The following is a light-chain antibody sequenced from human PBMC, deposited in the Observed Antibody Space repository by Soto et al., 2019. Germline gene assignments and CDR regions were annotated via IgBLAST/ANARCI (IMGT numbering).Light chain of an antibody. Sequence: QSALTRPASVSGSPGQSITMSCTGTSSDVGGYDYVSWYQQHPDKAPKFMIYEVTNRPSGVSHRFSGSKSGNTASLTISGLQAEDEADYYCSSYTSTSTYVFGTGTRSPS. CDR3: SSYTSTSTYV. CDR1: SSDVGGYDY. J-gene: IGLJ1*01. CDR2: EVT. V-gene: IGLV2-14*01.